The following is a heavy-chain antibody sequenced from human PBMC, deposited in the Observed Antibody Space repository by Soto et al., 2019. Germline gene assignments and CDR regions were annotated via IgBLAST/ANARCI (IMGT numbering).Heavy chain of an antibody. CDR2: IDPSDSYT. J-gene: IGHJ6*02. D-gene: IGHD3-10*01. CDR1: GYSFTSYW. Sequence: PGESLKISCKGSGYSFTSYWISWVRQMPGKGLEWMGRIDPSDSYTNYSPSFQGHVTISADKSISTAYLQWSSLKASDTAMYYCARRHYYGSGSYYSPEHNYYYCGMDYSGQGTRVTVSS. CDR3: ARRHYYGSGSYYSPEHNYYYCGMDY. V-gene: IGHV5-10-1*01.